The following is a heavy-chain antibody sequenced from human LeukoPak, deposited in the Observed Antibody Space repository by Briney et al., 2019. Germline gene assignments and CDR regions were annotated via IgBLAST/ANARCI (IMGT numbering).Heavy chain of an antibody. CDR2: IYSGGST. J-gene: IGHJ4*02. CDR3: ARDRRDGYNGPYFDY. D-gene: IGHD5-24*01. CDR1: GFTVSSNY. V-gene: IGHV3-66*01. Sequence: PGGSLRLSCAASGFTVSSNYMSWVRQAPGKGLEWVSVIYSGGSTYYADSVKGRFTISRDNSKNTLYLQMNSLRAEDTAVYYCARDRRDGYNGPYFDYWGQGTLVTVSS.